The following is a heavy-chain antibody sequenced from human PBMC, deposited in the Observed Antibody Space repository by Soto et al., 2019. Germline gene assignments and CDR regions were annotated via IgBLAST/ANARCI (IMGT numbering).Heavy chain of an antibody. J-gene: IGHJ4*02. V-gene: IGHV3-21*01. Sequence: EVQLVESGGGLVQPGGSLRLSCAASGFTFSSYSMNWVRQAPGKGLEWVSSISSSSSNIYYADSVKGRFTISRDNAKNSLYLQMNSLRAEDTAVYYCARDQKSSVWYGLVYWGQGTLVTLSS. CDR2: ISSSSSNI. CDR3: ARDQKSSVWYGLVY. D-gene: IGHD6-19*01. CDR1: GFTFSSYS.